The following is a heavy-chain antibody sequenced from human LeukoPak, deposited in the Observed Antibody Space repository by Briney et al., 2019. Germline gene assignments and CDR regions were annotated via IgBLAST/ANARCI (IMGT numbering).Heavy chain of an antibody. D-gene: IGHD3-22*01. CDR2: IYSGGST. Sequence: GGSLRLSCAASGFTVSSNYMSWVRQAPGKGLEWVSVIYSGGSTYYADSVKGRFTISRDNSKNTLYLQMNSLRAEDTAVYYCASRRRDRYYYDSSGTTDYWGQGTLVTVSS. J-gene: IGHJ4*02. CDR3: ASRRRDRYYYDSSGTTDY. CDR1: GFTVSSNY. V-gene: IGHV3-66*01.